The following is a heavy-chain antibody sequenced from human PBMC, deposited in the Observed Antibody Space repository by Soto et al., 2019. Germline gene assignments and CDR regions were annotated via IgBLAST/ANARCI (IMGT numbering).Heavy chain of an antibody. CDR3: EKEISVVAGPWFFDL. Sequence: QGQLVESGGGVVQPGTSLRLSCAGSGFTFNNYGVHWVRQPPGKGLEWVSVIGNDGSVKYYADSVKGRFTLSRDNSKNTIFLQMNSLRDEDTAVYYCEKEISVVAGPWFFDLWGRGTVVTVYS. CDR1: GFTFNNYG. D-gene: IGHD2-15*01. J-gene: IGHJ2*01. V-gene: IGHV3-30*18. CDR2: IGNDGSVK.